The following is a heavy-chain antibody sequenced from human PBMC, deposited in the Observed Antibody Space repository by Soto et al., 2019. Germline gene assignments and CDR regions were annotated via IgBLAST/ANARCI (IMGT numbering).Heavy chain of an antibody. D-gene: IGHD3-3*01. CDR3: ARDQSGYDFWSGPYGMDV. Sequence: GGSLRLSCAASGFTVSSNYMSWVRQAPGKGLEWVSVIYSGGSTYYADSVKGRFTISRDNSKNTLYLQMNSLRAEDTAVYYCARDQSGYDFWSGPYGMDVWGQGTTVTVSS. CDR2: IYSGGST. J-gene: IGHJ6*02. V-gene: IGHV3-53*01. CDR1: GFTVSSNY.